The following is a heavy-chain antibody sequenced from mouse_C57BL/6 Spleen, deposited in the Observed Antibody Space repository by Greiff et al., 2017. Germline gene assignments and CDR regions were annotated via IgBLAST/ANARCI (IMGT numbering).Heavy chain of an antibody. CDR1: GFSFNTYA. V-gene: IGHV10-1*01. D-gene: IGHD3-3*01. J-gene: IGHJ4*01. CDR2: IRSKSNNYAT. CDR3: VRHGQPLYARDY. Sequence: EVQLVESGGGLVQPTGSLKLSCAASGFSFNTYAMNWVRQAPGKGLEWVARIRSKSNNYATYYADSVKDRFTISRDDSESMLYLQMNNLKAEDTAMYYSVRHGQPLYARDYWGQGTSVTVSS.